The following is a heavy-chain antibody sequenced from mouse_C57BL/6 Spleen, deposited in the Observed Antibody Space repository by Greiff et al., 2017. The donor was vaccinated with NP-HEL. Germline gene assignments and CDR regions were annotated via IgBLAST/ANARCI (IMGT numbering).Heavy chain of an antibody. CDR1: GFTFSDYG. CDR2: ISRGSSTI. D-gene: IGHD1-1*01. J-gene: IGHJ4*01. V-gene: IGHV5-17*01. CDR3: ARETPTTVVPVDY. Sequence: EVKLVESGGGLVKPGGSLKLSCAASGFTFSDYGMHWVRQAPEKGLEWVAYISRGSSTIYYADTVKGRFTLSRDNAKNTLFLQMTSLRSEDTAMYYCARETPTTVVPVDYWGQGTSVTVSS.